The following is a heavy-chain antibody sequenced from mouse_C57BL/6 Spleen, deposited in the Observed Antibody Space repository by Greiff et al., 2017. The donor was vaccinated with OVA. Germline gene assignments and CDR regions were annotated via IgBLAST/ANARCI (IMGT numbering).Heavy chain of an antibody. V-gene: IGHV1-47*01. CDR1: GYTFTTYP. D-gene: IGHD1-1*01. CDR3: AIIYYYGSSHLDY. CDR2: FHPYNYDT. J-gene: IGHJ2*01. Sequence: VKLMESGAELVKPGASVKMSCKASGYTFTTYPIEWMKQNHGKSLEWIGNFHPYNYDTKYNEKFKGKATLTVEKSSSTVYLELSRLTSDDSAVYYCAIIYYYGSSHLDYWGQGTTLTVSS.